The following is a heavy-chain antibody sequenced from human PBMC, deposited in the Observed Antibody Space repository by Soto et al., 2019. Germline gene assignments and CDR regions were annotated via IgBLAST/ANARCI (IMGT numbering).Heavy chain of an antibody. CDR3: ARDLGIAAAGLDY. CDR2: INPNSGGT. D-gene: IGHD6-13*01. CDR1: GYTFTGYY. J-gene: IGHJ4*02. V-gene: IGHV1-2*04. Sequence: ASVKVSCKASGYTFTGYYMHWVRQAPGQGLEWMGWINPNSGGTNYAQKFQGWVTMTRDTSISTAYMELSRLRSDDTAVYYRARDLGIAAAGLDYWGQGTLVTVSS.